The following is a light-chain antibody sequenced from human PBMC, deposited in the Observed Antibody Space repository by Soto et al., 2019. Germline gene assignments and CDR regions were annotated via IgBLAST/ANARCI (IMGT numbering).Light chain of an antibody. J-gene: IGKJ4*01. CDR1: QDINTY. V-gene: IGKV1-33*01. CDR2: DAS. CDR3: QHYDNLLLP. Sequence: DIQMTQSPSSLSASVGDRVTITCKASQDINTYLNWYQQKPGKAPNLLIYDASKLETGVPSRFSGGGSGTDFTFTVTSLQPEDIATYFCQHYDNLLLPFGGGTKVEL.